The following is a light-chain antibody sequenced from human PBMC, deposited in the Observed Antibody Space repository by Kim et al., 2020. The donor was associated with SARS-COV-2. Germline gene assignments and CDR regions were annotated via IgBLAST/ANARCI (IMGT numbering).Light chain of an antibody. J-gene: IGKJ4*02. CDR1: QSVSSY. V-gene: IGKV3-11*01. Sequence: EIVLTQSPATLSLSPGERATLSCRASQSVSSYLAWYQQKPGQAPRLLIYDASNMPTGIPARFSGSGSGTDFTLTISSLQPEDFAVYYCQKRSNWPLTFGGGTKVEIK. CDR3: QKRSNWPLT. CDR2: DAS.